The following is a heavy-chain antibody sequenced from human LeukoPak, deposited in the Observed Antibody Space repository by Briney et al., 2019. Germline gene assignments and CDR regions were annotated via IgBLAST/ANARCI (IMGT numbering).Heavy chain of an antibody. J-gene: IGHJ4*02. D-gene: IGHD1-26*01. CDR1: GFTFRNYG. V-gene: IGHV3-33*01. CDR3: ARAGLGAVSDV. CDR2: IWYDGSNK. Sequence: PGGSLRLSCAASGFTFRNYGIHWVRQAPGRGLEWVALIWYDGSNKYYADSVKGRFTISRDNSTNIVYLQMNSLSAEDTAVYYCARAGLGAVSDVWGQGTLVTVSS.